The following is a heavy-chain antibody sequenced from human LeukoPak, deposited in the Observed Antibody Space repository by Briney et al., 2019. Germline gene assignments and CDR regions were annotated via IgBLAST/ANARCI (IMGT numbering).Heavy chain of an antibody. CDR1: GFTFSSYG. CDR3: EKDDFDY. Sequence: GGSLRLSCAASGFTFSSYGMHWVRQAPGRGLEWVTFIRYDGSNKYYADSVKGRFTISRDNSKNTLYLQMNSLRAEDTAMYYCEKDDFDYWGQGTLVTVSS. CDR2: IRYDGSNK. V-gene: IGHV3-30*02. J-gene: IGHJ4*02.